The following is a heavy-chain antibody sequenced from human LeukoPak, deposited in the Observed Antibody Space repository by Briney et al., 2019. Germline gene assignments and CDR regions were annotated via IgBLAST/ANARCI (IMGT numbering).Heavy chain of an antibody. CDR2: IIPIPGIA. D-gene: IGHD4-17*01. J-gene: IGHJ4*02. Sequence: PMASVKVSCKASGGTFSSYAISWVRQAPGQGLEWMGRIIPIPGIANYAQKFQGRVTITADKSTSTAYMELSSLRSEDTAVYYCARAATVTTALDYWGQGTLVTVSS. CDR3: ARAATVTTALDY. V-gene: IGHV1-69*04. CDR1: GGTFSSYA.